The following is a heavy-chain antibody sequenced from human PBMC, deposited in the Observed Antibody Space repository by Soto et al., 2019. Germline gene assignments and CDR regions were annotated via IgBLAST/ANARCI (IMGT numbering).Heavy chain of an antibody. CDR1: GDSVSSYY. D-gene: IGHD1-26*01. J-gene: IGHJ6*02. V-gene: IGHV4-59*02. CDR2: VYYDGST. Sequence: QVQLQESGPGLVKPSETLSLTCSVSGDSVSSYYWSWIRQPPGKGLEWIGYVYYDGSTNYTPSLETRVTISIDTSKNQVSLKLNSVTAADTAVYHCARGRRSPTVYYGLDVWGQGTTVAVSS. CDR3: ARGRRSPTVYYGLDV.